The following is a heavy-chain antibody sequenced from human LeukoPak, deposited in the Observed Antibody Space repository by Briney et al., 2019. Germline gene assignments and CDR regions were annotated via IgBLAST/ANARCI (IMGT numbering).Heavy chain of an antibody. CDR3: ARVLAAAGHPDY. CDR1: GFTFSSYA. J-gene: IGHJ4*02. D-gene: IGHD6-13*01. CDR2: ISSSGSTI. Sequence: GGSLRLSCAASGFTFSSYAMSWVRQAPGKGLEWVSYISSSGSTIYYADSVKGRFTISRDNAKNSLYLQMNSLRAEDTAVYYCARVLAAAGHPDYWGQGTLVTVSS. V-gene: IGHV3-48*04.